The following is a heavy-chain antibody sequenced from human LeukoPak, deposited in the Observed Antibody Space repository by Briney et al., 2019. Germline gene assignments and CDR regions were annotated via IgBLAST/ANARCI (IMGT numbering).Heavy chain of an antibody. CDR3: ARLYGSGGQIDY. J-gene: IGHJ4*02. V-gene: IGHV6-1*01. Sequence: SPTLSLTCAISGDSVSSNSAAWNWIRQSPSRGLEWLGKTYYRSKWYTDYAVSVKSRITINPDTSKNQFSLQLNSVTPEDTAVYYCARLYGSGGQIDYWGQGTLVTVSS. CDR2: TYYRSKWYT. D-gene: IGHD3-10*01. CDR1: GDSVSSNSAA.